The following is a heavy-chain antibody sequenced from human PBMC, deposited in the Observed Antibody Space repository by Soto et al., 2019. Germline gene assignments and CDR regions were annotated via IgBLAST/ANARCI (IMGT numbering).Heavy chain of an antibody. CDR3: TTGNDCWRGDSY. CDR2: IKSKTDGGTT. J-gene: IGHJ4*02. D-gene: IGHD3-3*01. V-gene: IGHV3-15*01. Sequence: GGSLRLSCAASGFTFSNAWMSWVRQAPGKGLEWVGRIKSKTDGGTTDYAAPVKGRFTISRDDSKNTLYLQMNSMKNEDTAVYYWTTGNDCWRGDSYWGQGTLVTVSS. CDR1: GFTFSNAW.